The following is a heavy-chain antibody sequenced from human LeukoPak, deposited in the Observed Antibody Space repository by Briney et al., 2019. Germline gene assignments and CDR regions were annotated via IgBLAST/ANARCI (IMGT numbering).Heavy chain of an antibody. CDR3: ARESRSGSAFDI. CDR1: GGSISSYY. Sequence: SETLSLTCTVSGGSISSYYWSWIRQPAGKGLERIGRIYTSGSTNYNPSLKSRVTMPVDTPKNQFSLKLSSVTAADTAVYYCARESRSGSAFDIWGQGTMVTVSS. J-gene: IGHJ3*02. D-gene: IGHD6-19*01. V-gene: IGHV4-4*07. CDR2: IYTSGST.